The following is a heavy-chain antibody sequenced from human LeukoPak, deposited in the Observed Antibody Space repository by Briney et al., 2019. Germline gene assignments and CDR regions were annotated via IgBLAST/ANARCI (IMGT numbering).Heavy chain of an antibody. CDR1: GGSFSGYY. Sequence: SETLSLTCAVYGGSFSGYYWSWIRQPPGKGLEWIGEINHSGSTNYNPSLKSRVTISVDTSKNQFSLKLSSVTAVDTAVYYCASDYIFYAFDIWGQGTMVTVSS. CDR3: ASDYIFYAFDI. D-gene: IGHD4/OR15-4a*01. CDR2: INHSGST. V-gene: IGHV4-34*01. J-gene: IGHJ3*02.